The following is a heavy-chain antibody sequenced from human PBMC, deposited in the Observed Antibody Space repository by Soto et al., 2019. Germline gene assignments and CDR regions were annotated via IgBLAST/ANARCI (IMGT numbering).Heavy chain of an antibody. Sequence: SETLSLTCTVSGGSISSYYWSWIRQPPGKGLEWIGYIYYSGSTNYNPSLKSRVTISVDTSKNQFSLKLSSVTAADTAVYYCARDVVGSYYNYFDYWGQGTLVTVSS. J-gene: IGHJ4*02. CDR1: GGSISSYY. CDR2: IYYSGST. V-gene: IGHV4-59*01. D-gene: IGHD2-15*01. CDR3: ARDVVGSYYNYFDY.